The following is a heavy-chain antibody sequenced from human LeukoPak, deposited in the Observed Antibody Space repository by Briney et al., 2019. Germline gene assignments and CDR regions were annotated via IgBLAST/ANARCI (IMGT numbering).Heavy chain of an antibody. CDR3: ARDPGTLATYFDY. CDR2: IWYDGSKK. CDR1: SFTFSSYS. V-gene: IGHV3-33*08. Sequence: GGSLRLSCAASSFTFSSYSMNWVRQAPGKGLEWVAVIWYDGSKKYYADSVKGRFTISRDDSKNTLYLQMNSLRAEDTAIYYCARDPGTLATYFDYWGPGTLVTVSS. D-gene: IGHD6-13*01. J-gene: IGHJ4*02.